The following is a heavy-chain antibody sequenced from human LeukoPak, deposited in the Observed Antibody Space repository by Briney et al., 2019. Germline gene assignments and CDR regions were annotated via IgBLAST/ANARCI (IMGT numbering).Heavy chain of an antibody. CDR1: GGSIRSYY. CDR2: IDDSGRT. D-gene: IGHD4-17*01. J-gene: IGHJ4*02. CDR3: VRHTGLTTYDY. Sequence: SETLSLTCTVSGGSIRSYYWSWIRQPPGKGLEWIGYIDDSGRTNYNVSLKSRVTMSVDMSSNQFSLKLSSVTAADTAVYYCVRHTGLTTYDYWGQGTLVTVSS. V-gene: IGHV4-59*08.